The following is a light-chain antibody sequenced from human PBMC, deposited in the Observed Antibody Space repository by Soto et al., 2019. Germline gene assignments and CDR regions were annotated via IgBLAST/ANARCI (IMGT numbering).Light chain of an antibody. CDR2: EVS. V-gene: IGLV2-14*01. CDR1: SSDVGAYNY. CDR3: CSYTNRATYV. Sequence: SVLTQPASVSGSPGQSITISCTGTSSDVGAYNYVSWYQQHPGKAPKFLIHEVSYRPSGVSSRFSGSKSGNTASLTISGLQAEDEAEYHCCSYTNRATYVFGTGTKVTVL. J-gene: IGLJ1*01.